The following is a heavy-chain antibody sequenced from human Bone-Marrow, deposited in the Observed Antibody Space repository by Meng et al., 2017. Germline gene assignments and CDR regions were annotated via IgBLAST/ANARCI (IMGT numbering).Heavy chain of an antibody. CDR3: ARGVASPIFSTVVTPAFDY. J-gene: IGHJ4*02. Sequence: VQLQQWGAGLLKPSETLSLTCAVYGGSFSGYYWSWIRQPLGKGLEWIGEINHSGSTNYNPSLKSRVTISVDTSKNQFSLKLSSVTAADTAVYYCARGVASPIFSTVVTPAFDYWGQGTLVTVSS. D-gene: IGHD4-23*01. CDR1: GGSFSGYY. V-gene: IGHV4-34*01. CDR2: INHSGST.